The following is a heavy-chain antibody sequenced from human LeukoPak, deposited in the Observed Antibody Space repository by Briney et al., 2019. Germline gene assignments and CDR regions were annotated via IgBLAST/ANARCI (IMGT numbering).Heavy chain of an antibody. CDR2: IYWDDDK. D-gene: IGHD3-9*01. CDR1: GFSLSSSGVG. Sequence: SGPTLVKPTQTLTLTCTFSGFSLSSSGVGVGWIRKPPGKALEWLALIYWDDDKRYSPSLKSRLTITKDTSKNQVVLTMTNMDPVDTATYYCAHQFSYYDILTGYKREGNDNWFDPWGQGTLVTVSS. V-gene: IGHV2-5*02. J-gene: IGHJ5*02. CDR3: AHQFSYYDILTGYKREGNDNWFDP.